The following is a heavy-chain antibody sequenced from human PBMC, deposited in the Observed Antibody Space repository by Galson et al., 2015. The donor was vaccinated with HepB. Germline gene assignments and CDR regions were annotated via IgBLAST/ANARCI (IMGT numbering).Heavy chain of an antibody. Sequence: SVKVSCKVSGYTLTELSMHWVRQAPGKGLEWMGGFDPEDGETIYAQKFQGRVTMTEDTSTDTAYMELSSLRSEDTAVYYCATVKPYGDGAFDYWGQRTLVTVSS. CDR2: FDPEDGET. D-gene: IGHD4-17*01. J-gene: IGHJ4*02. CDR1: GYTLTELS. CDR3: ATVKPYGDGAFDY. V-gene: IGHV1-24*01.